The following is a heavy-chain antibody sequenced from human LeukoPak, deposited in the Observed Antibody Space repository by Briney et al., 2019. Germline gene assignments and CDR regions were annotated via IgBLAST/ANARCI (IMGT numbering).Heavy chain of an antibody. V-gene: IGHV3-30*02. CDR3: AKDLGFWSGYLGGD. Sequence: GGSLRLSCAASGFTFSSYGMHWVRQAPGKGLEWVAFIQYDESNKYYADSVKGRFTISRDNSKNTLYLQMNSLRAEDTAVYYCAKDLGFWSGYLGGDWGQGTLVTVSS. D-gene: IGHD3-3*01. J-gene: IGHJ4*02. CDR1: GFTFSSYG. CDR2: IQYDESNK.